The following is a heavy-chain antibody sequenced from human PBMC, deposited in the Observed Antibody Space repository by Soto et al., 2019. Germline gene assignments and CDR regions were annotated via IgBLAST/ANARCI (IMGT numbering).Heavy chain of an antibody. CDR3: AKRGGYDSSGYHYGWDS. D-gene: IGHD3-22*01. J-gene: IGHJ4*02. Sequence: EVQLLESGGGLVQPGGSLRLSCTASGFTFSNYAMSWVRQAPGKGLEWVSTMSGSTGTTNYADSVKGRFTISRDDSKGTLYLQMNSLRAEDTAIYFCAKRGGYDSSGYHYGWDSWGQGTLVTVSS. CDR2: MSGSTGTT. V-gene: IGHV3-23*01. CDR1: GFTFSNYA.